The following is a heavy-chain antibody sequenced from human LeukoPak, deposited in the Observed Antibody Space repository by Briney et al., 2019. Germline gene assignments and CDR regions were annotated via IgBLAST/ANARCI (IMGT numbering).Heavy chain of an antibody. CDR2: INPNSGGT. Sequence: ASVKVSCKASGYTFTDYYMHWVRQAPGQRLEWMGWINPNSGGTNYAQKFQGRVTMTRDTSISTAYIELSRLRSVDTAVYYCARAHSARAHSGIYSFDYWDQGTLVTVSS. CDR3: ARAHSARAHSGIYSFDY. D-gene: IGHD1-26*01. J-gene: IGHJ4*02. V-gene: IGHV1-2*02. CDR1: GYTFTDYY.